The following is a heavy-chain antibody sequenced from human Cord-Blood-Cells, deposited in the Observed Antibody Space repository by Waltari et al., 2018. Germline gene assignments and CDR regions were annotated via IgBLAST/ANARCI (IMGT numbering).Heavy chain of an antibody. CDR3: ARRGSQYDFWIGEGWFDP. CDR2: IDYSGST. Sequence: QLQLQESGPGLVKPSETLSLTCTVSGGSISSSSYYWGWIRQPPGTGLEWIGSIDYSGSTYYNPSLKSRGTITVDPSKNQFSLKLSCVTAADTAVYYCARRGSQYDFWIGEGWFDPWGQGTLVTVSS. D-gene: IGHD3-3*01. CDR1: GGSISSSSYY. J-gene: IGHJ5*02. V-gene: IGHV4-39*01.